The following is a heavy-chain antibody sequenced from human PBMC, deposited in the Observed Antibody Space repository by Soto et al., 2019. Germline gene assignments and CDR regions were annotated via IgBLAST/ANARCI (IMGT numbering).Heavy chain of an antibody. CDR1: GYTFSSYA. CDR3: ASVPYSSSWYWFDA. D-gene: IGHD6-13*01. CDR2: ISAINGNT. Sequence: ASVKVSCKASGYTFSSYAISWVRQAPGQGLEWMGWISAINGNTNYAQKFQGRVTITADTSTSTAYMELSSLRSEDTAVYYCASVPYSSSWYWFDAWGQGTLVTVSS. V-gene: IGHV1-18*01. J-gene: IGHJ5*01.